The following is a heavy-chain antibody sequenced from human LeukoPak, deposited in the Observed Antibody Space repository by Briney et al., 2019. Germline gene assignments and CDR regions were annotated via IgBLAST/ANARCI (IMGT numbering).Heavy chain of an antibody. J-gene: IGHJ3*02. CDR2: IYRGGST. CDR1: GFSVSDNY. D-gene: IGHD2-8*02. Sequence: GGSLRLSCATSGFSVSDNYMTWVRQAPGKGLEWVSVIYRGGSTYYTDSVKGRFTVSRDNSKNMVYLQMYSLRVEDTAVYYCARGVGYGSGNHYRGGAFDIWGQGTMVTVSS. CDR3: ARGVGYGSGNHYRGGAFDI. V-gene: IGHV3-53*01.